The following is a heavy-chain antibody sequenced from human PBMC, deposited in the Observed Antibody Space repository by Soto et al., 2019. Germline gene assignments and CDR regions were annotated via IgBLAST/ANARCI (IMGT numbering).Heavy chain of an antibody. CDR1: GGSITSDYSC. Sequence: PSETLSLTCTVSGGSITSDYSCWSWIRQPPGEGLEWIGHIFDSGTTYTNPSLRSQVAISLDTSKNHFSLTLSSVTAADTAVYYCARVVYSSSWYGFDYWGQGTLVTVSS. CDR2: IFDSGTT. D-gene: IGHD6-13*01. V-gene: IGHV4-30-4*01. J-gene: IGHJ4*02. CDR3: ARVVYSSSWYGFDY.